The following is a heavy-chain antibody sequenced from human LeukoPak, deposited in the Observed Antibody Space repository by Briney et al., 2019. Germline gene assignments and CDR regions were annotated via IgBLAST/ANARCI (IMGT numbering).Heavy chain of an antibody. CDR3: AREGMVRGVSD. V-gene: IGHV4-59*01. CDR1: GGSFSGYY. Sequence: SETLSLTCAVYGGSFSGYYWSWIRQPPGKGLEWIGYIYYSGSTNYNPSLKSRVTISVDASKNQFSLKLSSVTAADTAVYYCAREGMVRGVSDWGQGTLVTVSS. CDR2: IYYSGST. D-gene: IGHD3-10*01. J-gene: IGHJ4*02.